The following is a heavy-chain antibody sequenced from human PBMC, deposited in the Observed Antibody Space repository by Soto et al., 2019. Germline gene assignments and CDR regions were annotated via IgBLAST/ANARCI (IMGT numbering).Heavy chain of an antibody. V-gene: IGHV1-18*01. CDR3: ARVDDYVWGSFRP. CDR2: ISTSNDNT. CDR1: GYTFTSYD. D-gene: IGHD3-16*02. Sequence: ASVKVSCKTSGYTFTSYDITWVRQAPGQGLEWMGWISTSNDNTNYAQKFQGRVTMTTDSFANTAYMELRGLRSDDTAVYYCARVDDYVWGSFRPWGQGTQVTVSS. J-gene: IGHJ4*02.